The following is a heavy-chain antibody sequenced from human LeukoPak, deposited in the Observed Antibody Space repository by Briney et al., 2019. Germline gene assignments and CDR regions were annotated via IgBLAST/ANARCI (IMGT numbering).Heavy chain of an antibody. V-gene: IGHV4-61*01. J-gene: IGHJ6*03. Sequence: SETLSLTCTVSGGSISSSSYYWSWIRQPPGKGLEWIGYIYHSGSTNYNPSLKSRVTISVDTSKNQFSLKLSSVTAADTAVYYCARTPSAGQYYYYYYYMDVWGKGTTVTVSS. CDR3: ARTPSAGQYYYYYYYMDV. CDR2: IYHSGST. D-gene: IGHD6-13*01. CDR1: GGSISSSSYY.